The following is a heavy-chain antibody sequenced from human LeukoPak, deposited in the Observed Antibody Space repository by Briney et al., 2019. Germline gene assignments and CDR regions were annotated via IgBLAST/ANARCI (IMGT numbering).Heavy chain of an antibody. V-gene: IGHV5-51*01. D-gene: IGHD3-3*01. CDR2: IYPGDSDT. CDR3: ARHDSYDFWSGTSGRFDT. Sequence: GESLKISCQGSGYSFTSYWIGWVRQIPGKGLEWMGIIYPGDSDTRYSTSFQGQVTISADKSISTAYLQWSSLKASDIAMYYCARHDSYDFWSGTSGRFDTWGQGTLVTVSS. CDR1: GYSFTSYW. J-gene: IGHJ5*02.